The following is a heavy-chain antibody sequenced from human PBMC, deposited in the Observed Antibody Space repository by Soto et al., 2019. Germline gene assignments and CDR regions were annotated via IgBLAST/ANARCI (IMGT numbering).Heavy chain of an antibody. CDR1: GFTFRDFA. CDR2: IGGLVSTA. D-gene: IGHD2-2*01. J-gene: IGHJ4*02. Sequence: EVQLLQSGGALGQPGGSLRLSCAASGFTFRDFAMSWVRQSPGRGLEWVSTIGGLVSTAFYADSVRGRFTISRDNAKDTLYLQLDNLRGDDTGLYYCTRGPRASSSGTGAYWGQGTQVTVSS. V-gene: IGHV3-23*01. CDR3: TRGPRASSSGTGAY.